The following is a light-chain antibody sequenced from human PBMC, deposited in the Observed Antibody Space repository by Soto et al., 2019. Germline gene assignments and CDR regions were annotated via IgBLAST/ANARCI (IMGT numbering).Light chain of an antibody. CDR2: AAS. CDR3: QKYISVPV. J-gene: IGKJ3*01. CDR1: QGIRNF. Sequence: DIQMTQSPTSLSASVGDRVTITCRASQGIRNFVAWYQQKPGKPPKLLIYAASTLQSGVPSRFSGSGSGTDFTLTINSLQPEYVATYSFQKYISVPVFGLGTKVEI. V-gene: IGKV1-27*01.